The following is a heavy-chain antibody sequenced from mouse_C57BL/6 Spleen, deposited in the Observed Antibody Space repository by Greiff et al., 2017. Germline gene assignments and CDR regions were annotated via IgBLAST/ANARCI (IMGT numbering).Heavy chain of an antibody. CDR2: IWSDGST. V-gene: IGHV2-6-1*01. CDR1: GFSLTSYG. CDR3: ARHQLGRRGDYFDC. J-gene: IGHJ2*01. Sequence: QVQLQQSGPGLVAPSQSLSITCTVSGFSLTSYGVHWVRQPPGKGLEWLVVIWSDGSTTYNSALKSRLSISKDNSKSQVFLKMNSLQTDDTAMYYGARHQLGRRGDYFDCGGQGTTLTVSS. D-gene: IGHD4-1*02.